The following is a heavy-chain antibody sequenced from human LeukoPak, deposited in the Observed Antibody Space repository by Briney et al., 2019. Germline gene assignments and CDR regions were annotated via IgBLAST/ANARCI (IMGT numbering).Heavy chain of an antibody. Sequence: ASVKVSYKASGYTFTIYDINWVRQATGQGLEWMGWMNPNSGNTGYAQKFQGRVTMTRNTSISTAYMELSSMRSEDTAVYYCARGRPDYDILTGYYRVMDSGMDVWGQGATVTVSS. J-gene: IGHJ6*02. V-gene: IGHV1-8*01. CDR3: ARGRPDYDILTGYYRVMDSGMDV. CDR1: GYTFTIYD. D-gene: IGHD3-9*01. CDR2: MNPNSGNT.